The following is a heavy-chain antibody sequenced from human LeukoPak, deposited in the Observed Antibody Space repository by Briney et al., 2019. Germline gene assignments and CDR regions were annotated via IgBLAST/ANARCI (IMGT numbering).Heavy chain of an antibody. J-gene: IGHJ6*02. CDR3: TKTGVGSGSHYYYYGMDD. CDR1: GDSVSSNSAA. Sequence: SQTLSLTCAASGDSVSSNSAAWNWIRQSPSRGLEWLGRTYYKSKWYNDYAVSVKGRITINSDTSKNQFSLQLNSVTPEDTAVYYCTKTGVGSGSHYYYYGMDDWGQGTTVTVSS. D-gene: IGHD1-26*01. V-gene: IGHV6-1*01. CDR2: TYYKSKWYN.